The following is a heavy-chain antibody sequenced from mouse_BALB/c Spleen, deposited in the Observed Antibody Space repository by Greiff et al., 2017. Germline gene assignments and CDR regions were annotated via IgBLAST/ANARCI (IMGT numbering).Heavy chain of an antibody. Sequence: EVHLVESGGGLVQPGGSLKLSCAASGFTFSSYGMSWVRQTPDKRLELVATINSNGGSTYYPDSVKGRFTISRDNAKNTLYLQMSSLKSEDTAMYYCARDGNYPYAMDYWGQGTSVTVSS. V-gene: IGHV5-6-3*01. CDR3: ARDGNYPYAMDY. CDR1: GFTFSSYG. J-gene: IGHJ4*01. CDR2: INSNGGST. D-gene: IGHD2-1*01.